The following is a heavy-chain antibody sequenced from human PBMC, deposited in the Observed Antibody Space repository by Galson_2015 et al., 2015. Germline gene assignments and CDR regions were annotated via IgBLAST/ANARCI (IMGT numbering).Heavy chain of an antibody. CDR3: AKEDYYGSGTPFGGGY. D-gene: IGHD3-10*01. Sequence: LRLSCAASGFPFSSYALSWVRQAPGTGLEWVSAISDSGDSTYSADSVKGRFTISRDNSKNTLYLQMKSLRAEDTAVYYCAKEDYYGSGTPFGGGYWVQGTLVTVSS. CDR2: ISDSGDST. V-gene: IGHV3-23*01. J-gene: IGHJ4*02. CDR1: GFPFSSYA.